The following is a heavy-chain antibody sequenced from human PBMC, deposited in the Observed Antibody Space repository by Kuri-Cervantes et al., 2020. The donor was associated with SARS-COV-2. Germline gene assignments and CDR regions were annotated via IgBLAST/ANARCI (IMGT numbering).Heavy chain of an antibody. D-gene: IGHD4-17*01. CDR3: ARDLGNEGYGDYLDY. J-gene: IGHJ4*02. Sequence: GESLKISCAASGFTLSSYSMNWVRQAPGKGLEWVSAISGSGGSTYYADSVKGRFTISRDNAKNSLYLQMNSLRDEDTAVYYCARDLGNEGYGDYLDYWGQGTLVTVSS. V-gene: IGHV3-48*02. CDR1: GFTLSSYS. CDR2: ISGSGGST.